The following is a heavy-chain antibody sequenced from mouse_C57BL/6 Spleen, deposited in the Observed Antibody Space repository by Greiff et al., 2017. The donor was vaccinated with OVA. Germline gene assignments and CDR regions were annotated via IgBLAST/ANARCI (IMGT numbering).Heavy chain of an antibody. V-gene: IGHV1-82*01. CDR3: GTETDFDY. CDR1: GYAFSSSW. Sequence: QVPLQQSGPELVKPGASVKISCKASGYAFSSSWMNWVKQRPGKGLEWLGRLYPGDGDNNYNGQCKGKATLTADKSSSTAYMQLSSLTSEDSAVYFWGTETDFDYWGQGTTLTVSS. J-gene: IGHJ2*01. CDR2: LYPGDGDN.